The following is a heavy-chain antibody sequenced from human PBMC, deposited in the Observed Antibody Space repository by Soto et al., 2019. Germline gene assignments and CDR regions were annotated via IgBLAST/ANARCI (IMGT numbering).Heavy chain of an antibody. Sequence: GASVKVSCKASGGTFSSYAISWVRQAPGQGLEWMGGIIPIFGTANYAQKFQGRVTITADESTSTAYMELSSLRSEDTAVYYCARERGLQTYYYGMDVWGQGTTVTVSS. CDR2: IIPIFGTA. CDR1: GGTFSSYA. J-gene: IGHJ6*02. CDR3: ARERGLQTYYYGMDV. V-gene: IGHV1-69*13.